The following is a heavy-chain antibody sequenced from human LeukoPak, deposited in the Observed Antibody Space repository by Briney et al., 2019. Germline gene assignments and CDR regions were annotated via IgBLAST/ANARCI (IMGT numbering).Heavy chain of an antibody. CDR2: IANKANRYAT. J-gene: IGHJ3*02. Sequence: GGSLRLSCESSGSTFTDQYMDWVRQPPGKGLEWVGRIANKANRYATEYAASVKGRFTISRDDSKNSPYLQMNSLKTEDTAVYSCTRGYSGTSRYAFDIWGQGTMVTVSS. V-gene: IGHV3-72*01. CDR1: GSTFTDQY. D-gene: IGHD4-23*01. CDR3: TRGYSGTSRYAFDI.